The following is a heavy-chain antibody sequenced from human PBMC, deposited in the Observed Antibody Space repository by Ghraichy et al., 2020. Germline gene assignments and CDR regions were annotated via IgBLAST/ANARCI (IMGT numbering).Heavy chain of an antibody. CDR2: NYYSGSN. Sequence: SETLSLTCTVSGGSISSSNYYWGWIRQPTGKGLEWIVSNYYSGSNYYNPSRESRISVYVATSKNPFSLKLSTVTAADTAVYFCARRRQVAATVITFRDAFDIWGQGTMVTVSS. CDR3: ARRRQVAATVITFRDAFDI. V-gene: IGHV4-39*01. D-gene: IGHD4-17*01. CDR1: GGSISSSNYY. J-gene: IGHJ3*02.